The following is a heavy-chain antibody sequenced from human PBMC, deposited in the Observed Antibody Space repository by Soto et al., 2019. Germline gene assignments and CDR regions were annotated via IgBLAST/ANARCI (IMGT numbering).Heavy chain of an antibody. V-gene: IGHV1-2*02. J-gene: IGHJ5*02. CDR1: GYTFTSYY. Sequence: SVKICCRGPGYTFTSYYIHWVRQTPGQGPEWMGEISPQTGGTKYAQKYQGRVTMTRDTSITTVYKELSNLSPDETAVQDCGRGRSGNIVIWSWGQGPLGAVCS. CDR2: ISPQTGGT. CDR3: GRGRSGNIVIWS. D-gene: IGHD1-26*01.